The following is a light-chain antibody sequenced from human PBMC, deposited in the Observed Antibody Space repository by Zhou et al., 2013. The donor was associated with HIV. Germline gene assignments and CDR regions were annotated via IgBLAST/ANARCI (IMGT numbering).Light chain of an antibody. CDR2: AAS. CDR1: QGISSY. V-gene: IGKV1-8*01. J-gene: IGKJ3*01. CDR3: QHYYSYPFT. Sequence: AIRMTQSPSSFSASTGDRVTITCRASQGISSYLAWYQQKPGKAPKLLIYAASTLQSGVQSRFSGSGSGTDFTLTISCLQSEDFATYYCQHYYSYPFTFGPGTKVDI.